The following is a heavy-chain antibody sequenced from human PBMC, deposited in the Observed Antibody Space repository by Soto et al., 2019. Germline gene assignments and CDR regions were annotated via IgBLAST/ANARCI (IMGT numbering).Heavy chain of an antibody. D-gene: IGHD5-12*01. CDR1: GGSISSGCYS. J-gene: IGHJ4*02. CDR2: IYHSGST. Sequence: PSETLSLTCAVSGGSISSGCYSWSWIRQPPGKGLEWIGYIYHSGSTYYNSSLKSRVTISVDRSKNQFSLKLSSVTAADTAVYYCARARATITHEFDYWGQGTLVTVSS. V-gene: IGHV4-30-2*01. CDR3: ARARATITHEFDY.